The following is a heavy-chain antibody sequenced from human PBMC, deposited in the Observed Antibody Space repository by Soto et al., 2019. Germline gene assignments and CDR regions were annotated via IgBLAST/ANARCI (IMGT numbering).Heavy chain of an antibody. Sequence: QLLESDPGLVTPSETLSLTCTVSGGSISSSGYYWGWTRQPPGKGLEWIGSIYYSGTTYYDPSLKSRVTMSVDTSKNQFSLKLSSMTAADTAVYYCARHLRRGPIVKGMDVWGQGTTVTVSS. D-gene: IGHD2-21*01. J-gene: IGHJ6*02. CDR2: IYYSGTT. CDR1: GGSISSSGYY. V-gene: IGHV4-39*01. CDR3: ARHLRRGPIVKGMDV.